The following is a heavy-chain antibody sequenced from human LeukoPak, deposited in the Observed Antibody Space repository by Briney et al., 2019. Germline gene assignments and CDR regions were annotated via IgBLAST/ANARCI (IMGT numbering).Heavy chain of an antibody. CDR3: ARVFGYDFWSGDSYYYYYYMDV. Sequence: SQTLSLTCAISGDSVSSNSAAWNWIRQSPSRGLEWLGRTYYRSKWYNDYAVSVKSRITINPDTSKNQLSLQLNSVTPEDTAVYYCARVFGYDFWSGDSYYYYYYMDVWGKGTTVTVSS. V-gene: IGHV6-1*01. D-gene: IGHD3-3*01. CDR1: GDSVSSNSAA. CDR2: TYYRSKWYN. J-gene: IGHJ6*03.